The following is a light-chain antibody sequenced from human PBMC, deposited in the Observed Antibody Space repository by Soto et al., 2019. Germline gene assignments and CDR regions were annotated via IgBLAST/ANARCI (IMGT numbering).Light chain of an antibody. CDR1: QSVSSNY. Sequence: EVMLTQSPGTLSLSPGERATLSCRASQSVSSNYLAWYQQKSGQAPRLLIYGASNRATGIPDRFSGSGSGTDFTLTIRRLEPEDFAVXXXQQXDTSPRTFGQGTKVEFK. CDR3: QQXDTSPRT. CDR2: GAS. V-gene: IGKV3-20*01. J-gene: IGKJ1*01.